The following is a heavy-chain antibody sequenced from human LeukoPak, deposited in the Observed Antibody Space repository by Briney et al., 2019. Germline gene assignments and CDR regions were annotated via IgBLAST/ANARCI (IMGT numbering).Heavy chain of an antibody. D-gene: IGHD2-15*01. V-gene: IGHV4-59*01. Sequence: SETLSLTCTVSGGSISSYYWSWIRQPPGKGLEWIGYVYYSGTTNYNPSLKSRVSISVDTSKNQFSLKLTSVTAADTAVYYCAREGVYCSGGSCYDYWGQGTLVTVSS. J-gene: IGHJ4*02. CDR2: VYYSGTT. CDR3: AREGVYCSGGSCYDY. CDR1: GGSISSYY.